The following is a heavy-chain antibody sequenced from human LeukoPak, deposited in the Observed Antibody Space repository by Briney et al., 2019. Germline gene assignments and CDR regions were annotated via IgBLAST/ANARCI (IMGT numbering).Heavy chain of an antibody. J-gene: IGHJ5*02. CDR2: IIPIFGTA. Sequence: AASVKVSCKASGGTFSSYAISWVRQAPGQGLEWMGGIIPIFGTANYAQKFQGTVTITTDESTSTAYMELSSLRSEDTAVYYCAREKGPQYDYVWGSYRPNWFDPWGQGTLVTVSS. V-gene: IGHV1-69*05. D-gene: IGHD3-16*02. CDR3: AREKGPQYDYVWGSYRPNWFDP. CDR1: GGTFSSYA.